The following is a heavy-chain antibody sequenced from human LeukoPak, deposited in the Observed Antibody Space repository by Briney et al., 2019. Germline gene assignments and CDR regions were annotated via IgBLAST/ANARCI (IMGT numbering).Heavy chain of an antibody. Sequence: SETLSLTCTVSGGSISSYYWSWIRQSAGKGLEWIGRIYASGTTRYNPSLNSRVTMSVDTSKNQFSLKLNSVTAADTAVYFCARGMAAAYDYNWFDPWGRGTLVTVSS. V-gene: IGHV4-4*07. CDR1: GGSISSYY. CDR3: ARGMAAAYDYNWFDP. CDR2: IYASGTT. J-gene: IGHJ5*02. D-gene: IGHD5-12*01.